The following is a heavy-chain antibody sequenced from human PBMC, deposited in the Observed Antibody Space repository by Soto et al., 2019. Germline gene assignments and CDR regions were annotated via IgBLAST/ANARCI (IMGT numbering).Heavy chain of an antibody. CDR1: GGSISSGSYY. CDR3: ARRSSGWYFDY. J-gene: IGHJ4*02. CDR2: IYYSGST. D-gene: IGHD6-19*01. Sequence: SETLSLSCTVSGGSISSGSYYWGWIRQPPGRGLEWIGSIYYSGSTYYNPSLKSRVTISVDTSKNQFSLKLSSVTAADTAVYYCARRSSGWYFDYWGQGTLVT. V-gene: IGHV4-39*01.